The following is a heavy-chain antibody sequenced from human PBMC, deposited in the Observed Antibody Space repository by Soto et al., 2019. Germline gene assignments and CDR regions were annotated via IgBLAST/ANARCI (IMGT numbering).Heavy chain of an antibody. Sequence: PAESLSLTCAVSGASISGFYWSWIRKAAGKGLEWMGRIYATGTTDYNPALKSRVMMSVGTSKKQLSLKLRSVTAADTAVYYCVRDGTKTLRDWFDPWGQGISVTVSS. CDR1: GASISGFY. CDR3: VRDGTKTLRDWFDP. V-gene: IGHV4-4*07. D-gene: IGHD1-1*01. CDR2: IYATGTT. J-gene: IGHJ5*02.